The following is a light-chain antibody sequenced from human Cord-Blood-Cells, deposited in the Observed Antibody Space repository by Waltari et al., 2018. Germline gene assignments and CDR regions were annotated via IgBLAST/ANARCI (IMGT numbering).Light chain of an antibody. CDR2: GKN. J-gene: IGLJ2*01. Sequence: SSKLPQDPAVSVALGQTVRITCQGDSLRRSYATWYQQKPGQAPVLVIYGKNNRPSGIPDRFSGSSAGNTASLTITGAQAEDEADYYCNSRDSSGNHVVFGGGTKLTVL. V-gene: IGLV3-19*01. CDR3: NSRDSSGNHVV. CDR1: SLRRSY.